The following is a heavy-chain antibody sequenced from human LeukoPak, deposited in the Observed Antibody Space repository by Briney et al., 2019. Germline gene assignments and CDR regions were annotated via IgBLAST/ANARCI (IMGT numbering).Heavy chain of an antibody. D-gene: IGHD6-19*01. CDR3: ARSSVAVAGFFDY. V-gene: IGHV3-21*01. Sequence: GGSLRLSCAASGFTFSSYSMNWVRQAPGKGLEWVSSISSSSSYIYYADSVKGRFTISRDNAKNSLYLQMNSLRAEDTAVYYCARSSVAVAGFFDYWGQGTLVTVSS. CDR1: GFTFSSYS. CDR2: ISSSSSYI. J-gene: IGHJ4*02.